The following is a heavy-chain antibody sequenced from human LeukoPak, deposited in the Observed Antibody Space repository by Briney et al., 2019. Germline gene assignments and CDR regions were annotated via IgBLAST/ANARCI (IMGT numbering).Heavy chain of an antibody. CDR2: INPNSGGT. V-gene: IGHV1-2*02. CDR3: ARGYDILTGYDPPDY. D-gene: IGHD3-9*01. J-gene: IGHJ4*02. CDR1: GYTFSGYY. Sequence: ASVKVSCKASGYTFSGYYMHWVRQAPGQGLEWMGWINPNSGGTYYTQKFQGRVTMTRDTSISTAYMELSSLRSDDTAVYYCARGYDILTGYDPPDYWGQGTLVTVSS.